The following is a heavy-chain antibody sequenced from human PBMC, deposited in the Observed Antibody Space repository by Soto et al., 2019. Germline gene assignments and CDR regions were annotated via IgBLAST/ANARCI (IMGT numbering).Heavy chain of an antibody. CDR2: ISYDGSNK. V-gene: IGHV3-30*18. D-gene: IGHD4-17*01. CDR3: AKDVLVGDYGGLDV. J-gene: IGHJ6*02. Sequence: GGSLRLSCAASGFTFSSYGMHWVRQAPGKGLEWVAVISYDGSNKYYADSVKGRFTISRDNSKNTLYLQMNSLRAEDTAVYYCAKDVLVGDYGGLDVWGQGTTVTVSS. CDR1: GFTFSSYG.